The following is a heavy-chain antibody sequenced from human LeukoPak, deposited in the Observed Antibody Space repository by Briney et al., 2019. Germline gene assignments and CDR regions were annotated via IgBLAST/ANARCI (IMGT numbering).Heavy chain of an antibody. CDR3: ARVPLYYDSSAFDY. V-gene: IGHV4-34*01. CDR2: INHSGST. Sequence: SETLSLTCAVYGGSFSGYYWNWIRQPPGKGLDWIGEINHSGSTNYNPSLKSRVTISVDTSKNQFSLKLSSVTAADTAVYYCARVPLYYDSSAFDYWGQGTLVTVSS. D-gene: IGHD3-22*01. CDR1: GGSFSGYY. J-gene: IGHJ4*02.